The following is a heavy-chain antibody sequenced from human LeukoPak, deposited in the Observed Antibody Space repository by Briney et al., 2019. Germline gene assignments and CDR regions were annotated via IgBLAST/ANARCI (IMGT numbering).Heavy chain of an antibody. J-gene: IGHJ3*02. D-gene: IGHD2-2*01. V-gene: IGHV4-31*03. CDR3: AREYCSSTSCYYGVAFDI. CDR2: IYYSGST. Sequence: SETLSLTCTVSGGSISSGGYYWSWIRQHPGKGLEWIGYIYYSGSTYYNPSLKSRVTISVDTSKNQFSLKLSSVTAADTAVYYCAREYCSSTSCYYGVAFDIWGQGTMVTVSS. CDR1: GGSISSGGYY.